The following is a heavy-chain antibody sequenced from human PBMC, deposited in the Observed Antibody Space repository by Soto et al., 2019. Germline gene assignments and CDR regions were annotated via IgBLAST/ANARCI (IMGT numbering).Heavy chain of an antibody. CDR3: ARLYCTSDTCDSWFDP. D-gene: IGHD2-8*01. J-gene: IGHJ5*02. CDR1: GYTFTTFW. Sequence: PGESLKISCTGFGYTFTTFWISWVRQRPGKGLEWMGRIDPRDSYTNYSPSFQGRVSISVDKSISTAYLQWSSLEASDTAIYYCARLYCTSDTCDSWFDPWGQGTLVTVS. V-gene: IGHV5-10-1*01. CDR2: IDPRDSYT.